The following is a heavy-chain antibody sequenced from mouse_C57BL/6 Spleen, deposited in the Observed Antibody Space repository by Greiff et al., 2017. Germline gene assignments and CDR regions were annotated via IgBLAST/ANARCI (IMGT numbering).Heavy chain of an antibody. V-gene: IGHV1-81*01. CDR2: IYPRSGNT. J-gene: IGHJ1*03. Sequence: QVQLQQSGAELVRPGASVKLSCKASGYTFTSYGISWVKQRTGQGLEWIGEIYPRSGNTYYNEKFKGKATLTADKSSSTAYMGLRSLTSEDSAVYFCARGIYSDYEDWYFGVWGTGTTVTVSS. D-gene: IGHD2-13*01. CDR1: GYTFTSYG. CDR3: ARGIYSDYEDWYFGV.